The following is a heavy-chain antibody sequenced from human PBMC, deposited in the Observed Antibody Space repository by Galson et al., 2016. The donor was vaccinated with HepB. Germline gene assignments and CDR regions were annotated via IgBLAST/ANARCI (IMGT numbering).Heavy chain of an antibody. D-gene: IGHD1-26*01. V-gene: IGHV1-46*01. Sequence: SVKVSCKASGYTFTSYYMHWVRQAPGQGLEWMGIINPSGGSTSYAQKFQGRVTMTRDTSTSTVYMELSSLRTEDTAVYYCAREGEGEPLPHYYYYYGMDVWGQGTTVTVSS. CDR2: INPSGGST. CDR3: AREGEGEPLPHYYYYYGMDV. J-gene: IGHJ6*02. CDR1: GYTFTSYY.